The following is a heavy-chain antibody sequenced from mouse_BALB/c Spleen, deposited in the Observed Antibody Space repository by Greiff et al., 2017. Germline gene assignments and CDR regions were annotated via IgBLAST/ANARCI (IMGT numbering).Heavy chain of an antibody. J-gene: IGHJ1*01. CDR3: AKNYGYPDWYFDV. V-gene: IGHV2-2*02. D-gene: IGHD1-2*01. CDR2: IWSGGST. CDR1: GFSLTSYG. Sequence: VKLMESGPGLVQPSQSLSITCTVSGFSLTSYGVHWVRQSPGKGLEWLGVIWSGGSTDYNAAFISRLSISKDNSKSQVFFKMNSLQANDTAIYYCAKNYGYPDWYFDVWGAGTTVTVSS.